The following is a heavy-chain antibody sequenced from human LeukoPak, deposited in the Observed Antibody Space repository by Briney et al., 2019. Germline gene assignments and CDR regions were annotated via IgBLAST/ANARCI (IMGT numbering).Heavy chain of an antibody. V-gene: IGHV7-4-1*02. CDR1: GYTFTSYA. D-gene: IGHD3-22*01. J-gene: IGHJ3*02. CDR2: INTNTGNP. CDR3: AREGSSGYYFGHDAFDI. Sequence: GASVKVSCKASGYTFTSYAMNWVRQAPGQGLEWMGWINTNTGNPTYAQGFTGRFVLSLDTSVSTAYLQISSLKAEDTAVYYCAREGSSGYYFGHDAFDIWGQGTMVTVSS.